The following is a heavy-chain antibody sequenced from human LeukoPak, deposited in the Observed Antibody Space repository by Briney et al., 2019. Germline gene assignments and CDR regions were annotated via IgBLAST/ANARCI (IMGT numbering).Heavy chain of an antibody. D-gene: IGHD6-6*01. Sequence: ASVKVSCKASGYTFSTYDINWVRQASGQGLEWMGWMNPNSGNTGYAQKFQGRVTMTRSTSINTAYMELSSLKSDDTAVYYCARGLVGAAARLVYWGQGTLATVSS. CDR1: GYTFSTYD. CDR3: ARGLVGAAARLVY. V-gene: IGHV1-8*01. CDR2: MNPNSGNT. J-gene: IGHJ4*02.